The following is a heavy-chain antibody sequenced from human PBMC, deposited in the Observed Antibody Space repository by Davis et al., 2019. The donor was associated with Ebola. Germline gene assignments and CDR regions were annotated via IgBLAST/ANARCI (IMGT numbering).Heavy chain of an antibody. V-gene: IGHV3-9*01. Sequence: PGGSLRLSCAASGFIFDDYSMHWVRQAPGKGLQWVAGISWNSASIDYADSVKGRFTISRDNAKASLYLQINSLKTGDTAFYYCARDLGRVTVGNWGQGTLVTVSS. CDR2: ISWNSASI. J-gene: IGHJ4*02. CDR3: ARDLGRVTVGN. D-gene: IGHD4-17*01. CDR1: GFIFDDYS.